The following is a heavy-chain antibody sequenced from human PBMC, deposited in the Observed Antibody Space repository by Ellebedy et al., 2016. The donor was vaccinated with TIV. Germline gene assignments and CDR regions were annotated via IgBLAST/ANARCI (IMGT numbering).Heavy chain of an antibody. CDR1: GFTFSSYT. Sequence: GGSLRLSCAASGFTFSSYTMNWVRQAPGKGLEWVSCISSSSTYIYYADSMKGRITISRDDAKKSLYLHMNSLRAEDSDVYYCAREILLVPAAIVSDLTTRYFYYNGLDVWGQGTTVTVSS. CDR3: AREILLVPAAIVSDLTTRYFYYNGLDV. V-gene: IGHV3-21*01. CDR2: ISSSSTYI. J-gene: IGHJ6*02. D-gene: IGHD2-2*01.